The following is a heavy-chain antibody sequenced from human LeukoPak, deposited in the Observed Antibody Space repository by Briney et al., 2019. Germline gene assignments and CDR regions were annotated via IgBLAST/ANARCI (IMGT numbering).Heavy chain of an antibody. CDR3: AGGWTYYYYYGMDV. CDR2: MNPNSGNT. D-gene: IGHD3/OR15-3a*01. V-gene: IGHV1-8*01. J-gene: IGHJ6*02. CDR1: GYTFTSYD. Sequence: GASVKVSCKASGYTFTSYDINWVRQATGQGLEWMGWMNPNSGNTGYAQKFQGRVTMTRNTSISTAYMELSSLRSEDTAVYYCAGGWTYYYYYGMDVWGQGTTVAVSS.